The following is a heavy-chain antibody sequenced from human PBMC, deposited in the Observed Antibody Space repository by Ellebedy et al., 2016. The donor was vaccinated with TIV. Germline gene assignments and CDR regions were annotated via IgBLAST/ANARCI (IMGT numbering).Heavy chain of an antibody. V-gene: IGHV1-2*02. J-gene: IGHJ4*02. Sequence: ASVKVSXKASGYTFTGYYMHWVRQAPGQGLEWMGWINPNSGGTNYAQKFQGRVTMTRDTSISTAYMELSRLRSDDTAVYYCARGTRYSSSSFGYWGQGTLVTVSS. D-gene: IGHD6-6*01. CDR3: ARGTRYSSSSFGY. CDR2: INPNSGGT. CDR1: GYTFTGYY.